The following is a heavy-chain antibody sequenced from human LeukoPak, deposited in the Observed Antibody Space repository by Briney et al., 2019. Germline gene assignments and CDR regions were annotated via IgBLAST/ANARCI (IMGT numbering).Heavy chain of an antibody. CDR3: ARPSRDGYRYTFDY. J-gene: IGHJ4*02. CDR2: MYYSGTT. V-gene: IGHV4-59*01. Sequence: SETLSLTCTVSGGSITSYYRSWIRQSPGKGLEWIGFMYYSGTTNYNPSLKSRVTISLGMSKNQFSLKLSSVTAADTAVYYCARPSRDGYRYTFDYWGQGILVTVSS. CDR1: GGSITSYY. D-gene: IGHD5-24*01.